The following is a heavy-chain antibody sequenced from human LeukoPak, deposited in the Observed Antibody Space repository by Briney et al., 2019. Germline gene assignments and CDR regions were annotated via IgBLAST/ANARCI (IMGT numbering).Heavy chain of an antibody. J-gene: IGHJ4*02. Sequence: SVKVSCKASGGTFSSYAISWVRQAPGQGLEWMGRIIPIFGTANYAQKFQGRVTITTDESTSTAYIELSSLRSEDTAVYYCARAMVRGVITSFDYWGQGTLVTVSS. D-gene: IGHD3-10*01. CDR2: IIPIFGTA. CDR1: GGTFSSYA. CDR3: ARAMVRGVITSFDY. V-gene: IGHV1-69*05.